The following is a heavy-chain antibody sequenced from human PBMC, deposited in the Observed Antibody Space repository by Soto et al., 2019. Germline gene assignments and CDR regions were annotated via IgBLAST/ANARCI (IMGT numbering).Heavy chain of an antibody. D-gene: IGHD7-27*01. CDR2: ISYDGSIE. CDR1: GFTFKNYA. V-gene: IGHV3-30-3*01. Sequence: QVQLVESGGGVVQPGRSLRLSCAASGFTFKNYAMHWVRQAPGKGLEWVAVISYDGSIEFYADSVKGRFTISRDDFKNTLYLQMNSLRTEDTGVYYCVSQPHWARPFESWGQGTLVNVSS. J-gene: IGHJ4*02. CDR3: VSQPHWARPFES.